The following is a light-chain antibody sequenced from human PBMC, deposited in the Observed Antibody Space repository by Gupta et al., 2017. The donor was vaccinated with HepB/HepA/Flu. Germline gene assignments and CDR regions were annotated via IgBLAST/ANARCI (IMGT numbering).Light chain of an antibody. CDR3: AAEEDHRNGV. CDR1: SSHLGKNP. J-gene: IGLJ2*01. CDR2: NDD. Sequence: QSVLTQPPSASGPPGQRVTMSCSGGSSHLGKNPVTWFHQLPGAAPKLLIYNDDQRTSGVPERFSASKSGTAASLAISVRKEEEDGVYYYAAEEDHRNGVFGGGTKVTVL. V-gene: IGLV1-44*01.